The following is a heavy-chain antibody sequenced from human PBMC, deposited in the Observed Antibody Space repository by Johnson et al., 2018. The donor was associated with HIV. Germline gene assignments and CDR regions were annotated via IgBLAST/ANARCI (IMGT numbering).Heavy chain of an antibody. Sequence: VQLVESGGGVVQPGGSLRLSCAASGFTFSNAWMSWVRQAPGKGLEWVGRTTDKLNSYTTKYAASVKGRFTISRDDSKKSLYLQMNSLTTEDTAVYYCTTAIVIDAFDIWGQGTMVTVSS. D-gene: IGHD3-16*02. CDR3: TTAIVIDAFDI. CDR1: GFTFSNAW. V-gene: IGHV3-72*01. J-gene: IGHJ3*02. CDR2: TTDKLNSYTT.